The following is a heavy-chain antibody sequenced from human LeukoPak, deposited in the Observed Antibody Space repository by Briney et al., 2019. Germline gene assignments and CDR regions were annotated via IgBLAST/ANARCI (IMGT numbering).Heavy chain of an antibody. J-gene: IGHJ4*02. D-gene: IGHD1-26*01. CDR3: VRCLTALGGFDY. CDR1: GFTFSSYE. Sequence: GGSLRLSCAASGFTFSSYEMNWVRQAPGKGLEWVSYISRSGSTIYYADSVRGRFTISRDNAKNSLFLQMNSLRAEDTAVYYCVRCLTALGGFDYWGQGTLVTVSS. V-gene: IGHV3-48*03. CDR2: ISRSGSTI.